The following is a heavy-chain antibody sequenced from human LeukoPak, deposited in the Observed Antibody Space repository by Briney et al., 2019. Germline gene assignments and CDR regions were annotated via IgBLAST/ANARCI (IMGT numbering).Heavy chain of an antibody. J-gene: IGHJ3*02. V-gene: IGHV1-69*05. Sequence: ASVKVSCKASGGTFSSYAISWVRQAPGQGLEWMGGIIPIFGTANYAQKFQGRVTITTDESTSTAYMELSSLRSEDTAVYYCARSRAGRDTIFGVVTLDAFDIWGQGTMVTVSS. CDR1: GGTFSSYA. CDR2: IIPIFGTA. D-gene: IGHD3-3*01. CDR3: ARSRAGRDTIFGVVTLDAFDI.